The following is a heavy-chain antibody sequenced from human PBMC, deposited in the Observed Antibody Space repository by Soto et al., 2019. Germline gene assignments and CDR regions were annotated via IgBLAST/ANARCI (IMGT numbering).Heavy chain of an antibody. CDR2: IIPILGIA. V-gene: IGHV1-69*08. D-gene: IGHD4-17*01. J-gene: IGHJ4*02. CDR3: ARDPSTVTPFDY. CDR1: GGTFSSYT. Sequence: QVQLVQSGAEVKKPGSSVKVSCKASGGTFSSYTISWVRQAPGQGLEWMGRIIPILGIANYAQKFQGRVTITADKYTSTAYMELSSLRSEDTDVYYCARDPSTVTPFDYWGQGTLVTVSS.